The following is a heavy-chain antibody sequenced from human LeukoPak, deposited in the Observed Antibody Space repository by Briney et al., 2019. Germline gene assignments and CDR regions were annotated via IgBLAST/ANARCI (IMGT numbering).Heavy chain of an antibody. D-gene: IGHD3-9*01. CDR2: ISYDGSEK. CDR3: AQDQGGYNPFTGYQWFDP. J-gene: IGHJ5*02. Sequence: GGSLRLSCAASGFMFSSYWMGWVRQAPGKGLEWLTVISYDGSEKYYADSVKGRFTISRDGSTSTVYLQMSSLRAEDTAVYYCAQDQGGYNPFTGYQWFDPWGQGTLVTVSS. CDR1: GFMFSSYW. V-gene: IGHV3-30*18.